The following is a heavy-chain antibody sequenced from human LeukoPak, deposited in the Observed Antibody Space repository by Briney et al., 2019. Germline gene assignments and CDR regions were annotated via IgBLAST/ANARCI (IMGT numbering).Heavy chain of an antibody. V-gene: IGHV1-2*02. CDR1: GYTFTGYY. Sequence: ASVKVSCKASGYTFTGYYMHWVRQAPGQGLEWMGWINPNSGGTNYAQKFQGRVTMTRDTSISTAYMELSRLRSDDTAVYYCARDLPIAAAGTDLIDYWGQGTLVTDSS. J-gene: IGHJ4*02. D-gene: IGHD6-13*01. CDR3: ARDLPIAAAGTDLIDY. CDR2: INPNSGGT.